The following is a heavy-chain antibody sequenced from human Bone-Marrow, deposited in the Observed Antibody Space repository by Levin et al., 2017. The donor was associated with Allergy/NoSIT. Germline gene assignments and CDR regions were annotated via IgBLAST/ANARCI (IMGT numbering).Heavy chain of an antibody. J-gene: IGHJ4*02. CDR2: ITSSSYI. CDR1: GFTFSSYS. D-gene: IGHD6-19*01. Sequence: GGSLRLSCAASGFTFSSYSMSWVRQAPGKGLEWVSSITSSSYIYYADSVKGRFTISRDNAKNSLYLQMNSLRAEDTAVYYCARDEPVAGFDYWGQGTLVTVSS. CDR3: ARDEPVAGFDY. V-gene: IGHV3-21*01.